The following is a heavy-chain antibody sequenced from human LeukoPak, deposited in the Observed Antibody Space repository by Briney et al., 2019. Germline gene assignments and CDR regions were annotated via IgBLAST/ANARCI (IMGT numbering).Heavy chain of an antibody. V-gene: IGHV3-9*01. CDR3: ARRGFSRFDY. CDR1: GFTFDDYA. J-gene: IGHJ4*02. CDR2: ISWNSGSI. D-gene: IGHD1-26*01. Sequence: PGRSLRLSCAASGFTFDDYAMHWVRQAPGKGLEWVSGISWNSGSIGYADSVKGRFTISRDNAKNSLYLQMNSLRAEDTAVYYCARRGFSRFDYWGQGTLVTVSS.